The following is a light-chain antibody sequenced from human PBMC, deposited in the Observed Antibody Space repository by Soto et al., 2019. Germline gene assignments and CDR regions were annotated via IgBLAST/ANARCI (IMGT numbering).Light chain of an antibody. V-gene: IGKV3-15*01. J-gene: IGKJ1*01. Sequence: DIVLTQSPATLSLSPGERSTLSFSASQSVSSTYLAWYQQKPGQAPRLLIYGASTRATGIPARFSGSGSGSEFTLTISSLQSEDFAVYYCQQYNNWPPWTFGQGTKVDIK. CDR2: GAS. CDR3: QQYNNWPPWT. CDR1: QSVSSTY.